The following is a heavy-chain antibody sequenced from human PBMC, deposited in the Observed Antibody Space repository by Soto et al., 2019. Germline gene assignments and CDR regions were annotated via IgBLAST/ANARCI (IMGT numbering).Heavy chain of an antibody. Sequence: QVQLQESGPGLVKPSETLSLTCTVSGGSISSYYWSWIRQSPGKGLEWIGYIYYSGSTNYNPSLKSRISISVDPSKNQFSLKLSSVTAADTAMYYCESFNWYFDLWGRGTMVTVTS. J-gene: IGHJ2*01. CDR1: GGSISSYY. CDR3: ESFNWYFDL. CDR2: IYYSGST. V-gene: IGHV4-59*08.